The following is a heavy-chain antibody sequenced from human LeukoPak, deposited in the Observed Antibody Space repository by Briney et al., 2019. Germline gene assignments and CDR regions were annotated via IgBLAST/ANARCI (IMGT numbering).Heavy chain of an antibody. V-gene: IGHV3-74*01. Sequence: GGSLRLSCAASGLTFSRYWMQWARQAPGKGLVWVSRIHKDGNNPIYADSVKGRFTISRDNARNTLYLQMDSLRAEDTAVYYCAREAYDTGNYYSDTWGQGILVTVSS. CDR3: AREAYDTGNYYSDT. J-gene: IGHJ5*02. D-gene: IGHD3-10*01. CDR1: GLTFSRYW. CDR2: IHKDGNNP.